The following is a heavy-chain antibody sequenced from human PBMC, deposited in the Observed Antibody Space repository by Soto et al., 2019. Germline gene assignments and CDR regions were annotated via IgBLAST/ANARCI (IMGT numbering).Heavy chain of an antibody. CDR1: GFSLSNARMG. D-gene: IGHD3-3*01. Sequence: QVTLKESGPVLVKPTETLTLTCTVSGFSLSNARMGVSWIRQPPGKALEWLAHIFSNDEKSYSTSLKSRLTSPKDTSKSQVVLTMPNMDPVDTATYYCARIHYDFWSGYSRYWYFDLWGRGTLVTVSS. CDR2: IFSNDEK. V-gene: IGHV2-26*01. CDR3: ARIHYDFWSGYSRYWYFDL. J-gene: IGHJ2*01.